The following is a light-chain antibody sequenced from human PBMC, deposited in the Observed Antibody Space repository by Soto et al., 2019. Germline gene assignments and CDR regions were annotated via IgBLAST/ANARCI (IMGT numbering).Light chain of an antibody. Sequence: ETVMTQSPATLSVSPGERATLSCRASQSIGNYLAWFQQKPGQTPRLLIYGASTRATGVPVRFSGTGSGTEFTLTISSLQSEDFAVYYCQKYNNWPPEYTCGQGTKLEIK. CDR1: QSIGNY. J-gene: IGKJ2*01. V-gene: IGKV3-15*01. CDR2: GAS. CDR3: QKYNNWPPEYT.